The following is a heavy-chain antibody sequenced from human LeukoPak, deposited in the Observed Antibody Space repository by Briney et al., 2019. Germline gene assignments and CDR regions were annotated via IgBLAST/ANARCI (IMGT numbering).Heavy chain of an antibody. CDR3: ARSNYGNFDP. CDR2: INHSGST. CDR1: GGSFSGHY. Sequence: SETLSLTCAVYGGSFSGHYWSWIRQPPGKGLEWIGEINHSGSTNYNPSLKSRVTISVDTSKNQFSLKLSSVTAADTAVYYCARSNYGNFDPWGQGTLVTVSS. J-gene: IGHJ5*02. D-gene: IGHD1-7*01. V-gene: IGHV4-34*01.